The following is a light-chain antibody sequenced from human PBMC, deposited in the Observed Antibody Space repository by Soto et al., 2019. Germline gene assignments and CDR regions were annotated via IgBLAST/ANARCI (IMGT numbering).Light chain of an antibody. CDR3: SSYTSSSPYV. J-gene: IGLJ1*01. CDR2: DVS. Sequence: QSALTQPASVSGSPGQSITISCTGTSSDVGGYNYVSWYQQHPGTAPKLMIYDVSNRLSGVSNRFSGSKSGNTASLTIAGLQAEDEADYYCSSYTSSSPYVFGTGTKVTVL. CDR1: SSDVGGYNY. V-gene: IGLV2-14*01.